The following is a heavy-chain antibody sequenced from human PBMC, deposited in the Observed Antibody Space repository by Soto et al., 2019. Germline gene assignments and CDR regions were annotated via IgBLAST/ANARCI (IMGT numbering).Heavy chain of an antibody. J-gene: IGHJ6*02. CDR1: GYPFPSFG. CDR3: ASFNIEGYGMDV. V-gene: IGHV1-18*01. Sequence: ASVKVSCKASGYPFPSFGISWVRQAPGQGLEWMGWISAKSGNTKYTQKLQGRVTMTTNTSTSTAYMELSSLRSEDTAVYYCASFNIEGYGMDVWGQGTTVTVSS. D-gene: IGHD3-16*02. CDR2: ISAKSGNT.